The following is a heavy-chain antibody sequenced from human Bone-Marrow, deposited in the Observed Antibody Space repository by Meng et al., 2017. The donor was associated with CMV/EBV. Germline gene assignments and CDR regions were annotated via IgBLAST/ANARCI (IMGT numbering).Heavy chain of an antibody. CDR3: ARDRGGYCSSTSCYPDP. Sequence: ASVKVSCKASGYTFTSYGISWVRQAPGQGLEWMGWISAYNGNTNYAQKLQGRVTMTTDTSTSTAYMELRSLRSDDTAVYYCARDRGGYCSSTSCYPDPWGQGTLVTFSS. D-gene: IGHD2-2*01. J-gene: IGHJ5*02. CDR2: ISAYNGNT. V-gene: IGHV1-18*01. CDR1: GYTFTSYG.